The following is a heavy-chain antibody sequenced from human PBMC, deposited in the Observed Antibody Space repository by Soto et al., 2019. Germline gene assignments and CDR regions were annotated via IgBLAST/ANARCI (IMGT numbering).Heavy chain of an antibody. CDR2: INSDGSNT. Sequence: GGSLRLSCAASGFTFSGRWMHWVRQAPGKGLVWVSRINSDGSNTNYADSVKGRFTISRDNAKNTLYLQMNSLRAEDTAVYYCVRRFGGNSASAFDVWGQGTLVTVSS. V-gene: IGHV3-74*01. CDR3: VRRFGGNSASAFDV. D-gene: IGHD2-21*02. CDR1: GFTFSGRW. J-gene: IGHJ3*01.